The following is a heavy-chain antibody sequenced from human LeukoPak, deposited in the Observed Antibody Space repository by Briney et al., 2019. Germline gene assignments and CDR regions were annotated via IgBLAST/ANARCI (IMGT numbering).Heavy chain of an antibody. Sequence: GASVKVSCKASGYTCTSYDINWVRQATGQGLEWMGWMNPNSGNTGYAQKFQGRVTMTRNTSISTAYMELSSLRSEDTAVYYCARGLGELWLPVPTRPYGMDVWGQGTTVTVSS. CDR3: ARGLGELWLPVPTRPYGMDV. V-gene: IGHV1-8*01. J-gene: IGHJ6*02. CDR2: MNPNSGNT. CDR1: GYTCTSYD. D-gene: IGHD5-18*01.